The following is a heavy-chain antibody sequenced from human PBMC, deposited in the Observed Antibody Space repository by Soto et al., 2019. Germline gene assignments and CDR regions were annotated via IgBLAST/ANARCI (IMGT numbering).Heavy chain of an antibody. D-gene: IGHD3-22*01. CDR1: GGTFSSYA. J-gene: IGHJ4*02. Sequence: QVQLVQSGAEVKKPGSSVKVSCKASGGTFSSYAISWVRQAPGQGLERMGGIIPIFGTANYAQKFQGRVTITADKSTSTAYMELSSLRSEDTAVYYCARDDGNYYDSSGYYPLGYWGQGTLVTVSS. V-gene: IGHV1-69*06. CDR3: ARDDGNYYDSSGYYPLGY. CDR2: IIPIFGTA.